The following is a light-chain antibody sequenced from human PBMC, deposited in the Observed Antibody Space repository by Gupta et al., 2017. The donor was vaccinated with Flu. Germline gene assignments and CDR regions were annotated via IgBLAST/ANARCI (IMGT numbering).Light chain of an antibody. V-gene: IGKV3-20*01. Sequence: IVLTQSPGTLSLSPGERATLSCRASQTVTGAYLAWYQQKPGQAPRLLIYGASSRATGIPDRFSGSGSGTEFTLTINRLEPEDFAVYYCLFYGSSPSFGGGTKVEIK. CDR2: GAS. CDR3: LFYGSSPS. CDR1: QTVTGAY. J-gene: IGKJ4*01.